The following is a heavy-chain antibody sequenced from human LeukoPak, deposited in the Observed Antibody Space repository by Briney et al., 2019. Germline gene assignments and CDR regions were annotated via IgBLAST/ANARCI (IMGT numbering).Heavy chain of an antibody. CDR2: IGTRSNPI. CDR1: GFSFSDFY. D-gene: IGHD1-26*01. J-gene: IGHJ4*02. CDR3: AREARGSGRDFDY. Sequence: GGSLRLFCAASGFSFSDFYMSWIRRSRGRGLEWVSYIGTRSNPIYYADSVKGLFTISRDDAKNSLYLKMNSVRDEDTAVYFCAREARGSGRDFDYWGQGILVTVSS. V-gene: IGHV3-11*01.